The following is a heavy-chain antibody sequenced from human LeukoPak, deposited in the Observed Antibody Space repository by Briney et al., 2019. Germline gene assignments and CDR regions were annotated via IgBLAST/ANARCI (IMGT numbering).Heavy chain of an antibody. Sequence: PGGSLRLSCAASGFTFSTYAMHWVRQAPGKGLEWVSGISGSGGSTYHADSVKGRFTISRDNSKNTLYVQMNSLRAEDTAVYYCAKRGAEVGATVAPGDYWGQGTLVTVSS. D-gene: IGHD1-26*01. V-gene: IGHV3-23*01. J-gene: IGHJ4*02. CDR1: GFTFSTYA. CDR3: AKRGAEVGATVAPGDY. CDR2: ISGSGGST.